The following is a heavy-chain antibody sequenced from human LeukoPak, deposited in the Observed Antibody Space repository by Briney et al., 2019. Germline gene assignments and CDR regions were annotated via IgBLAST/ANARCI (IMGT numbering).Heavy chain of an antibody. D-gene: IGHD3-10*01. J-gene: IGHJ4*02. CDR3: ARDKDYGSGSYYDY. Sequence: GGSLRLSCAASGFSFSSYAMSWVRQAPGKGLEWVSAISGSGTGYTTYYADSVKGRFTISRDNAKNSLYLQMNSLRAEDTTVYYCARDKDYGSGSYYDYWGQGTLVTVSS. CDR1: GFSFSSYA. CDR2: ISGSGTGYTT. V-gene: IGHV3-23*01.